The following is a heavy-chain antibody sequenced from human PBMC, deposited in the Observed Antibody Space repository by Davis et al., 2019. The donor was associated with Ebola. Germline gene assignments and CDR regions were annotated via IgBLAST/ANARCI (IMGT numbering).Heavy chain of an antibody. Sequence: ASVKVSCKASGYTFTGQYLLWVRQAPGQGLEWMGWINPHSGDTDYAENFQGRVTMTRETSINTAYMEMSRLRSDDTAIYYCARGYTSGWHADYWGQGTLVTVSS. D-gene: IGHD6-19*01. J-gene: IGHJ4*02. V-gene: IGHV1-2*02. CDR1: GYTFTGQY. CDR3: ARGYTSGWHADY. CDR2: INPHSGDT.